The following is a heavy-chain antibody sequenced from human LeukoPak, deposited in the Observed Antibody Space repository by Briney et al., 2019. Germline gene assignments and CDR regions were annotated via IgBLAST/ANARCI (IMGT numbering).Heavy chain of an antibody. CDR1: GFTFSSYA. V-gene: IGHV3-23*01. J-gene: IGHJ4*02. CDR2: ISGSGGRT. D-gene: IGHD2-2*01. CDR3: EKDSPSVSQEYPFDY. Sequence: GGSLRLSCAASGFTFSSYAMSWVRQAPGKGLEWVSAISGSGGRTYYADCFKSRFTISRDNSKNTLYLQMNSLRAEDTAVYYCEKDSPSVSQEYPFDYWGQGTLVTVSS.